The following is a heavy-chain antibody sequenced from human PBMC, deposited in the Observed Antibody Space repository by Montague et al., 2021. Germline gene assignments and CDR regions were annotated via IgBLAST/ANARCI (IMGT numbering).Heavy chain of an antibody. V-gene: IGHV4-59*08. J-gene: IGHJ4*02. Sequence: SETLSLTCTVTGGSISEFYWSWIRQPPEKGMEWIGYMNDSGNTNYNPSLKSRVTISADTSMNQFSLNLRSVTAADTAVYFCARRVGFTTPFDYWGQGTLVTASS. D-gene: IGHD1-1*01. CDR2: MNDSGNT. CDR1: GGSISEFY. CDR3: ARRVGFTTPFDY.